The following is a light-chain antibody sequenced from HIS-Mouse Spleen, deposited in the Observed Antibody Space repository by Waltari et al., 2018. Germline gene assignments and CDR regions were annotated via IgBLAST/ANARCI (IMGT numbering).Light chain of an antibody. CDR1: QDISNY. V-gene: IGKV1-33*01. J-gene: IGKJ2*01. CDR3: QQYDNVYT. CDR2: DAS. Sequence: DIQMTQSPSSLSASVGARVTITCHASQDISNYLNWYQQKPGKAPKLLIYDASNLETGVPSRFSGSGSGTDFTFTISSLQPEDIATYYCQQYDNVYTFGQGTKLEIK.